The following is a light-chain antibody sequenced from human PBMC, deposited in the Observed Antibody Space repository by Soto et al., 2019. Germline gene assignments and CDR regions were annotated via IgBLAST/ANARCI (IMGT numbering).Light chain of an antibody. CDR2: GAS. CDR3: QQYGTSPFT. CDR1: QSINSGGY. V-gene: IGKV3-20*01. Sequence: EIVLTQSPGTLSLSLGERAILSCRASQSINSGGYLAWYQQKPGQPPSLLIYGASSRATGTPDRFSGSGSGTDFTLTISRLEPEDFAVYYCQQYGTSPFTFGPGTKVDIK. J-gene: IGKJ3*01.